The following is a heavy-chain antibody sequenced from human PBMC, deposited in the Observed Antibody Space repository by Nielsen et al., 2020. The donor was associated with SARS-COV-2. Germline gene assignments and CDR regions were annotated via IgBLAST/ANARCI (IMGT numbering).Heavy chain of an antibody. D-gene: IGHD3-3*01. V-gene: IGHV3-30*18. CDR3: AKDGTYYDFWSGYLDQRYYYYYYMDV. J-gene: IGHJ6*03. CDR1: GFTFSSYG. CDR2: ISYDGSNK. Sequence: GESLKISCAASGFTFSSYGMHWVRQAPGKGLEWVAVISYDGSNKYYADSVKGRFTISRDNSKNTLYLQMNSLRAEDTAVYYCAKDGTYYDFWSGYLDQRYYYYYYMDVWGKGTTVTVSS.